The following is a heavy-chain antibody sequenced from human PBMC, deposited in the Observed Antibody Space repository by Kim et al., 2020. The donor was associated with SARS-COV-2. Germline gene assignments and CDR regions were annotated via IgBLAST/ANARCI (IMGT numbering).Heavy chain of an antibody. CDR1: GFTFSSYS. Sequence: GGSLRLSCAASGFTFSSYSMNWVRQAPGKGLEWVSSISSSSSYIYYADSVKGRFTISRDNAKNSLYLQMNSLRAEDTAVYYCARNGGPGTGTTEFDYYYYGMDVWGQGTTVTVSS. V-gene: IGHV3-21*04. CDR3: ARNGGPGTGTTEFDYYYYGMDV. D-gene: IGHD1-7*01. J-gene: IGHJ6*02. CDR2: ISSSSSYI.